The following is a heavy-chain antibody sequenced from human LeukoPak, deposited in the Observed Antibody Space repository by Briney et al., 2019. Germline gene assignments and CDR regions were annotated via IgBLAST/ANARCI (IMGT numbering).Heavy chain of an antibody. CDR1: GGSVSSHF. V-gene: IGHV4-4*09. CDR3: ASGRDGFDAFDI. D-gene: IGHD5-24*01. CDR2: IYNSGIT. Sequence: SETLSLTCTVSGGSVSSHFWSWIRQPPGKGLEWIGYIYNSGITNYNPSLKSRVTISVDRSKNQFSLKLSSVTAADTAVYYCASGRDGFDAFDIWGQGTMVTVSS. J-gene: IGHJ3*02.